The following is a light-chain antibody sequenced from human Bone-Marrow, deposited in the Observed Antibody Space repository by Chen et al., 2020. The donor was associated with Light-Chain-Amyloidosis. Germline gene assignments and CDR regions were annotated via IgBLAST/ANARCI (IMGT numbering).Light chain of an antibody. CDR1: QTVGSF. Sequence: EILLTQSPATLSLSPGERATLSCRASQTVGSFFAWYQQKPGQAPRPVIYDVSKRASGIPARFSGGESGTDFTLTISSLEPEDFAVYYWQQRSNWPPMYTFGQGTKLEIK. V-gene: IGKV3-11*01. CDR3: QQRSNWPPMYT. J-gene: IGKJ2*01. CDR2: DVS.